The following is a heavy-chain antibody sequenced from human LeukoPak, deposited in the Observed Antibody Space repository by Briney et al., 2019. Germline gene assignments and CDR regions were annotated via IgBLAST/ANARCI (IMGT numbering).Heavy chain of an antibody. Sequence: GGSLRLSCAASGFTFRNYAMTWVRQAPGKGLEWVSSISASGSSTWYADSVKGRFTISRDNAKNTLYLRMNSLGAEDTAEYYCAKDERGDYVTGFDSWGQGTLVTVSS. CDR2: ISASGSST. D-gene: IGHD4-17*01. V-gene: IGHV3-23*01. CDR3: AKDERGDYVTGFDS. CDR1: GFTFRNYA. J-gene: IGHJ4*02.